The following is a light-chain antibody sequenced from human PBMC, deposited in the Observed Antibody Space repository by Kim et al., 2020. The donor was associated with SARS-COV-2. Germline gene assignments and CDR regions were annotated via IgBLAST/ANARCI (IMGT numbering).Light chain of an antibody. J-gene: IGLJ3*02. CDR2: ANN. V-gene: IGLV10-54*01. Sequence: QTDTLTCAGNDNNVGNQGAAWLRQHQGRPPKLLSYANNNRPSGISERFSASRSGNTASLTITGLQPEDEADYYCSAWDSSLSAWVFGGGTKLTVL. CDR1: DNNVGNQG. CDR3: SAWDSSLSAWV.